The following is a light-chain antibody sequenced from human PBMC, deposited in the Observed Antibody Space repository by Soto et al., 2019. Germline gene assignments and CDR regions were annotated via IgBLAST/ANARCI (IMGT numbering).Light chain of an antibody. CDR2: AAS. Sequence: DIQMTQSPSSVSASVGDGVTITCRASQGTSTSLGWYQQKPGKAPKLLIYAASSLQSGVPSRFSGTGSGTDFTLTISSLQPEDFATYYCQQTNSFPLTFGGGTKVDIK. J-gene: IGKJ4*01. CDR3: QQTNSFPLT. CDR1: QGTSTS. V-gene: IGKV1D-12*01.